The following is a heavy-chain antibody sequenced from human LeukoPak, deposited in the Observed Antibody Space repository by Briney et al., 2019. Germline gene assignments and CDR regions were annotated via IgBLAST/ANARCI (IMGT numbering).Heavy chain of an antibody. D-gene: IGHD6-13*01. CDR3: AKDTVLAYSSSFDY. V-gene: IGHV3-23*01. CDR1: GFTFSSYA. Sequence: GGSLRLSCTASGFTFSSYAMSWVRQAPGKGLEWVSAISGSGGSTYYADSVKGRFTISRDNSKNTLYLQMNSLRAEDTAVYYCAKDTVLAYSSSFDYWGQGTLVTVSS. CDR2: ISGSGGST. J-gene: IGHJ4*02.